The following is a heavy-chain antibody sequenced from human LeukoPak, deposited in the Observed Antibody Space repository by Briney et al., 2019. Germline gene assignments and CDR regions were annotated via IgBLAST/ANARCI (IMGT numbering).Heavy chain of an antibody. CDR1: GGSITSCF. CDR3: ARRAVAENYFDY. V-gene: IGHV4-4*08. CDR2: IYSSGST. Sequence: SETLSLTCTVSGGSITSCFWSWIRQPPGKGLEWIGYIYSSGSTTYNPSLKSRVTISVDTSTNQFFLKLTSVTAADTAVYYCARRAVAENYFDYWGQGTLVTDSS. D-gene: IGHD6-19*01. J-gene: IGHJ4*02.